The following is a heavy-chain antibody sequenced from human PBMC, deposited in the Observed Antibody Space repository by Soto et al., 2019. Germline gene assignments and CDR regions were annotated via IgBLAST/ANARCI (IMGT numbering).Heavy chain of an antibody. V-gene: IGHV1-69*12. CDR1: GGTFSSYA. Sequence: QVQLVQSGAEVKKPGSSVKVSCKASGGTFSSYAISWVRQAPGQGLEWMGGIIPIFDTANYAQKFQGRVTITADESTSTAYMELSSLRSEDTAVYYCARDRRGYDSSGYYYRDAFDIWGQGTMVTVSS. CDR2: IIPIFDTA. J-gene: IGHJ3*02. CDR3: ARDRRGYDSSGYYYRDAFDI. D-gene: IGHD3-22*01.